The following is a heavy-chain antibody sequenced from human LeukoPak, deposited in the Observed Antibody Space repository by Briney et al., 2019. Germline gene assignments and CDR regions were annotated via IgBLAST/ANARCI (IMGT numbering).Heavy chain of an antibody. CDR2: INSDGSST. CDR3: ANLRITIFGWEGYMDV. CDR1: GFTFSSYW. V-gene: IGHV3-74*01. Sequence: PGGSLRLSCAASGFTFSSYWMHWVRQAPGKGLVWVSRINSDGSSTSYADSVKGRFTISRDNAKNTLYLQMNSLRAEDTAVYYCANLRITIFGWEGYMDVWGKGTTVTVSS. D-gene: IGHD3-3*01. J-gene: IGHJ6*03.